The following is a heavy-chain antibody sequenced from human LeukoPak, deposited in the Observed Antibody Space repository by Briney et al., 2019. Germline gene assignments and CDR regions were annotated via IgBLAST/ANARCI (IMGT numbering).Heavy chain of an antibody. D-gene: IGHD1-26*01. J-gene: IGHJ5*02. CDR2: IDKKDKGYATAT. CDR1: GFTFSGSA. V-gene: IGHV3-73*01. Sequence: GGSLKLSCAASGFTFSGSAIHWVRQSSGKGLEWVGQIDKKDKGYATATAYAASVKGRFTISRDDSINTAYLQKKSLKTEDTALYYCTRDSGTYNWFDPWGQGTLVTVSS. CDR3: TRDSGTYNWFDP.